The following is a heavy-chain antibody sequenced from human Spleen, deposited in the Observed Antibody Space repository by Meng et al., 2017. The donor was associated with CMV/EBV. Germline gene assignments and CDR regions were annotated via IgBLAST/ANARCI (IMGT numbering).Heavy chain of an antibody. V-gene: IGHV3-66*02. CDR3: ARVGRDFGVVIAGTLDC. D-gene: IGHD3-3*01. J-gene: IGHJ4*02. CDR2: IFGSGTT. Sequence: GGSLRLSCAASGFTVSSTYMSWVRQAPGKGLEWVSVIFGSGTTVYPDSVKGRFTISRDNSKNTVYLQMNSLKLEDTAVYYCARVGRDFGVVIAGTLDCWGQGTLVTVSS. CDR1: GFTVSSTY.